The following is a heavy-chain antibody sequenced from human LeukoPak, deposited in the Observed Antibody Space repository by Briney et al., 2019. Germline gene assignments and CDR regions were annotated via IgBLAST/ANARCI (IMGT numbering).Heavy chain of an antibody. D-gene: IGHD3-10*01. Sequence: SETMSLTCSVSGGSLSGTGYYWSWIRQPPGKGLEWIANIYDTGSTYYNPSLKTRVTISLDAAKNQFSLMLSSVTAADTAVYYCARGAYGSGKDYYYGMDVWGQGTTVTVSS. CDR3: ARGAYGSGKDYYYGMDV. CDR2: IYDTGST. J-gene: IGHJ6*02. CDR1: GGSLSGTGYY. V-gene: IGHV4-39*07.